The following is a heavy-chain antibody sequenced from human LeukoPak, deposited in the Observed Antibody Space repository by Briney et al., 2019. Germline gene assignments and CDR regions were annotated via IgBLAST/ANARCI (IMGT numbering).Heavy chain of an antibody. Sequence: PSETLSLTCAVYGGSFSGYYWSWIRQPPGKGLEWIGEINHSGSTNYNPSLKSRVTISVDTSKNQFSLKLSSVTAADTAVYYCARLYSSGGSCYRRGVWFDPWGQGTLVTVSS. CDR2: INHSGST. CDR3: ARLYSSGGSCYRRGVWFDP. CDR1: GGSFSGYY. V-gene: IGHV4-34*01. D-gene: IGHD2-15*01. J-gene: IGHJ5*02.